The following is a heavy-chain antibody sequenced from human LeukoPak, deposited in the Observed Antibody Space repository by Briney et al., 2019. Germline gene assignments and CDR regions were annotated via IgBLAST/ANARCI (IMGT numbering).Heavy chain of an antibody. CDR2: LNPNSGNR. V-gene: IGHV1-8*01. CDR1: GYTFNSYD. D-gene: IGHD3-10*01. Sequence: GASVKVSCKASGYTFNSYDMNWVRQATGQGLEWMGWLNPNSGNRGYAQKFQGRVTMTRNTSISTAYMELSSLRSEDTAVYYCARGRYYYGSGTRFDYWGQGTLVTVSS. J-gene: IGHJ4*02. CDR3: ARGRYYYGSGTRFDY.